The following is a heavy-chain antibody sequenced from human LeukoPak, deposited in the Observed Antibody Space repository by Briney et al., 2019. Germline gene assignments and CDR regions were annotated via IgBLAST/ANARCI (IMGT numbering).Heavy chain of an antibody. Sequence: GGSLRLSCAASGFTFSDYAMHWVRQAPGKGLEWVAFVRYDGSNNYYADSVKGRFTISRGNSKNTLYLQMNSLRAEDTAVYYCAKAPGQQLVFDYWGQGTLVTVSS. CDR3: AKAPGQQLVFDY. J-gene: IGHJ4*02. V-gene: IGHV3-30*02. CDR1: GFTFSDYA. CDR2: VRYDGSNN. D-gene: IGHD6-13*01.